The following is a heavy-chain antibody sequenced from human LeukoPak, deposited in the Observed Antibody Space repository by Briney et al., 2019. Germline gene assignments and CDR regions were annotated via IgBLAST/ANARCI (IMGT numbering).Heavy chain of an antibody. CDR3: ARRSEFGVLYYMDV. CDR2: ISGSSGTI. D-gene: IGHD3-16*01. J-gene: IGHJ6*03. Sequence: GGSLRLSCAASGLTFSTYSKNWVREAPGKGLEWVSYISGSSGTIYYADSVKGRFTISRDNAKNSLYLQMNSLRAEDTAGYYCARRSEFGVLYYMDVWGKGTTVTVSS. V-gene: IGHV3-48*01. CDR1: GLTFSTYS.